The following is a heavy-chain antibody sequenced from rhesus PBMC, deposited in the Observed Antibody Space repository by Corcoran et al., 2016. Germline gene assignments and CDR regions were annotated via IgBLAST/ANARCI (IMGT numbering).Heavy chain of an antibody. CDR3: ARRLWGFDY. CDR2: IGGDSAGT. V-gene: IGHV4-127*01. Sequence: QVQLQESGPGLLKPSETLSLPCAVSVDSFSSGYGWTWIRQPPGKGLEWIGYIGGDSAGTNYNPSLKSRVTISKDTSKNQFSLQMNSMTAADTAVYYCARRLWGFDYWGQGLLVTVSS. CDR1: VDSFSSGYG. J-gene: IGHJ4*01. D-gene: IGHD7-45*01.